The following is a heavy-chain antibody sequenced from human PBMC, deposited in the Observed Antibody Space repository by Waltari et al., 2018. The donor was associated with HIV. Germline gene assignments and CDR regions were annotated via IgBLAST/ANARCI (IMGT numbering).Heavy chain of an antibody. D-gene: IGHD4-17*01. CDR2: ISYSRRA. V-gene: IGHV4-39*07. CDR1: GGSVTSSTYY. CDR3: AGAPNGDFSWLDP. J-gene: IGHJ5*02. Sequence: QLQLQESGPGLVKPSETLSLTCTVSGGSVTSSTYYWGWLRQAPGRGLEWIGAISYSRRAYYNPSRESRVTISLDTAKNQFSRKLQSVTAADTAVYYCAGAPNGDFSWLDPWGQGTLVTVSS.